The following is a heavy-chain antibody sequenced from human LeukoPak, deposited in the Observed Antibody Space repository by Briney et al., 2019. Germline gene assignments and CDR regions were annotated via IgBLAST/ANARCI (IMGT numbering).Heavy chain of an antibody. CDR1: GGTFSSYA. D-gene: IGHD5-24*01. J-gene: IGHJ3*02. CDR2: IIPIFGTA. V-gene: IGHV1-69*05. CDR3: ARSRRDSYNLHAFDI. Sequence: SVKVSCKASGGTFSSYAISWVRQAPGQGLEWMGRIIPIFGTANYAQKFQGRVTITTDESTSTAYMELSSLRSEDTAVYYCARSRRDSYNLHAFDIWGQGTMVTVSS.